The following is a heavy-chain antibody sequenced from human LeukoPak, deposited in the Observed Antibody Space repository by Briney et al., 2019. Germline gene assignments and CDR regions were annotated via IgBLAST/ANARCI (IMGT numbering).Heavy chain of an antibody. CDR2: INPNSGGT. D-gene: IGHD3-9*01. J-gene: IGHJ5*02. CDR3: ARGLYDILTGYYPPQRWFDP. CDR1: GYTFTGYY. Sequence: ASVKVSCKASGYTFTGYYMHWVRQAPGQGLEWMGWINPNSGGTNYAQKFQGRVTMTRDTSISTAYMELSRLRSDDTAVYYCARGLYDILTGYYPPQRWFDPWGQGTLVTVSS. V-gene: IGHV1-2*02.